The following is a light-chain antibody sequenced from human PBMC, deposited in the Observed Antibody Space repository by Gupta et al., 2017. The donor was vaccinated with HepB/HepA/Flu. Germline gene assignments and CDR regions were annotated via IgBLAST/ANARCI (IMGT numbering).Light chain of an antibody. CDR1: QSLTNNF. V-gene: IGKV3-20*01. Sequence: DIALTQSPATLSLSPGEGDTISCRASQSLTNNFLAWYQQQPRQAPRLLIYGATNRVAGIPDRCSGSGSGTDFSLTISRLEPEDFAVYYCQQQGNSQMCSFGQGTRVEIK. J-gene: IGKJ2*04. CDR2: GAT. CDR3: QQQGNSQMCS.